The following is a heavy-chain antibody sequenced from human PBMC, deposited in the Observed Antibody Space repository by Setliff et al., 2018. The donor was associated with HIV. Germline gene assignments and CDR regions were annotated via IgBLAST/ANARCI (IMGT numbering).Heavy chain of an antibody. Sequence: PSETLSLTCTVSGDSVRSSRYYWSWIRQPAGMGLEWIGRFDSSGGTDYNPSLNSRVTISVDTSKNQFSLKVNSVTAADTAVYYCARETYYYDNPQYYYYYMD. CDR3: ARETYYYDNPQYYYYYMD. J-gene: IGHJ6*03. CDR1: GDSVRSSRYY. V-gene: IGHV4-61*02. D-gene: IGHD3-22*01. CDR2: FDSSGGT.